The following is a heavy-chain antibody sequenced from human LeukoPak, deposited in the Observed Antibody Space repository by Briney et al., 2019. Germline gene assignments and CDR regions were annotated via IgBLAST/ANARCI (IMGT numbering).Heavy chain of an antibody. Sequence: ASVKVSCKASGYTFTSYDINWARQATGQGLEWMGWMNPNSGNTGYAQKFQGRVTMTRNTSISTAYMELSSLRSEDTAVYYCARGYWGNYYYYMDVWGKGTTVTVSS. CDR1: GYTFTSYD. D-gene: IGHD2-15*01. CDR3: ARGYWGNYYYYMDV. J-gene: IGHJ6*03. CDR2: MNPNSGNT. V-gene: IGHV1-8*01.